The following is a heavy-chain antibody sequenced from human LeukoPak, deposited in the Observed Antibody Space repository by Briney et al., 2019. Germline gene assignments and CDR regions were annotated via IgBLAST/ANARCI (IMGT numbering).Heavy chain of an antibody. CDR1: GFTLDDYA. D-gene: IGHD2-2*01. V-gene: IGHV3-9*03. J-gene: IGHJ4*02. CDR2: INWNSGSI. CDR3: AKEYCTSTSCRGFDY. Sequence: GGSLRLSCAASGFTLDDYAMHWVRQAPGKGLEWVSSINWNSGSIGYADSVKGRFTISRDNAKNSLYLQMNSLRAEDMALYYCAKEYCTSTSCRGFDYWGQGTLVAVSS.